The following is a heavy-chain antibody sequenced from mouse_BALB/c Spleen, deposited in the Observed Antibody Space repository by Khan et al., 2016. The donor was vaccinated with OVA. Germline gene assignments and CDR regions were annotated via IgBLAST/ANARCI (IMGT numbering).Heavy chain of an antibody. V-gene: IGHV1-4*01. CDR1: GYTFTSYT. D-gene: IGHD2-14*01. CDR3: VRDGAYYRNDGWFAY. J-gene: IGHJ3*01. CDR2: INPNNGYT. Sequence: VKLLESGAELARPGASVKMSCKASGYTFTSYTIHWIKLRPGQGLEWIGYINPNNGYTNYNQKFKDKATLTADKSSTTVYMQLSSLTSDDSAVYNWVRDGAYYRNDGWFAYWGQGTLVSVSA.